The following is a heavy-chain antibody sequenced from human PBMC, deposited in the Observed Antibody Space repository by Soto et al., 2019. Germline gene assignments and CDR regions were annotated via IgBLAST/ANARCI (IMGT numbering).Heavy chain of an antibody. V-gene: IGHV3-13*01. D-gene: IGHD3-10*01. CDR1: GFTFSTFD. CDR2: IGTLSDT. Sequence: GGSLRLSCAGSGFTFSTFDIHWVRQAPGKGLEWVSGIGTLSDTFYAASVQGRFTISRQNAKNSVYLQMNSLRAGDTAFYYCARGRSFSYDSTPPPMFDPWGQGTLVTVS. J-gene: IGHJ5*02. CDR3: ARGRSFSYDSTPPPMFDP.